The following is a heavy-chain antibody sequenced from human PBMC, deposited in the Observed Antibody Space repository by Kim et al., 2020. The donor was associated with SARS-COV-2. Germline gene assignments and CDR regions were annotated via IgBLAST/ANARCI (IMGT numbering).Heavy chain of an antibody. D-gene: IGHD6-13*01. J-gene: IGHJ4*02. Sequence: SETLSLTCTVSGGSISSYYWSWIRQPPGKGLEWIGYIYYSGSTNYNPSLKSRVTISVDTSKNQFSLKLSSVTAADTAVYYCARAQVAAELDYWGQGTLVTVSS. CDR1: GGSISSYY. CDR3: ARAQVAAELDY. V-gene: IGHV4-59*01. CDR2: IYYSGST.